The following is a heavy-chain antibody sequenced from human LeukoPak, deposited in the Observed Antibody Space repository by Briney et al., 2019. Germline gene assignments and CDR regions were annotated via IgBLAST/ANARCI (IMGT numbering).Heavy chain of an antibody. CDR1: GFTFDDYA. V-gene: IGHV3-9*01. D-gene: IGHD3-10*01. CDR2: ISWNSGSI. CDR3: ARSYYYGSGSQLTPTYYYMDV. Sequence: GRSLRLSCAASGFTFDDYAMHWVRQAPGKGLEWVSGISWNSGSIGYADSVKGRFTISRDNAKNSLYLQMNSLRAEDTAVYYCARSYYYGSGSQLTPTYYYMDVWGKGTTVTVSS. J-gene: IGHJ6*03.